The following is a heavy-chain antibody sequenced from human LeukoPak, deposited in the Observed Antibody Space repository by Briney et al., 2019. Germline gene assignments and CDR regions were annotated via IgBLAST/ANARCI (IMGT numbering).Heavy chain of an antibody. Sequence: SETLSLTCTVSGGSISTSSYYWGWIRQPPGKGLEWLGSIYYSGSTYYNPSLKRRVPISVDTSKNQFSLKLSSVTAADTAVYYCARPRYDILPGLVDGFDPWGQGTLVTVSS. D-gene: IGHD3-9*01. J-gene: IGHJ5*02. V-gene: IGHV4-39*01. CDR3: ARPRYDILPGLVDGFDP. CDR2: IYYSGST. CDR1: GGSISTSSYY.